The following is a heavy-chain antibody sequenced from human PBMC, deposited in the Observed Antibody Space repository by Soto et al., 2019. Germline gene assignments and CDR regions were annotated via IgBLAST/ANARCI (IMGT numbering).Heavy chain of an antibody. D-gene: IGHD2-2*01. V-gene: IGHV6-1*01. CDR2: TYYRSKWYN. CDR1: GDSVSSNSAA. J-gene: IGHJ5*02. CDR3: ARATPYCSSTSCYGALFDP. Sequence: SQTLSLTCAISGDSVSSNSAAWNWIRQSPSRGLEWLGRTYYRSKWYNDYAVSVKSRITINPDTSKNQFSLQLNSVTPEDTAVYYCARATPYCSSTSCYGALFDPWGQGTLVTVSS.